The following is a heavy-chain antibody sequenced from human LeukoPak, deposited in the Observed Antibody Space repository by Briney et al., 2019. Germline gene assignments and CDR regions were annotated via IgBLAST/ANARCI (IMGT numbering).Heavy chain of an antibody. CDR2: IYTSGST. D-gene: IGHD2-2*01. J-gene: IGHJ3*02. V-gene: IGHV4-61*02. Sequence: PSQTLSLTCTVSGGPISSGSYYWSWIRRAAGKGLEWIGRIYTSGSTNYNPSLKSRATFSVDTSKNQFSLKLNSVTAADTAVYYCARDRRYCSSTSCYAFDIWGQGTMVTVSS. CDR1: GGPISSGSYY. CDR3: ARDRRYCSSTSCYAFDI.